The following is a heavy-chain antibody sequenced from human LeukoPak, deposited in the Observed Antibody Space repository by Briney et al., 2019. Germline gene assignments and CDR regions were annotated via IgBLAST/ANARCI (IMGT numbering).Heavy chain of an antibody. Sequence: SETLSLTCAVSGASISGSGYYLGWIRQPPGKGLEWIGYISYTGSTNYNPSLKSRVTISVDTSKNQFSLKLSSVTAADTAVYYCARGHDYGGKHPIADWGQGTLVTVSS. D-gene: IGHD4-23*01. CDR1: GASISGSGYY. J-gene: IGHJ4*02. V-gene: IGHV4-61*05. CDR2: ISYTGST. CDR3: ARGHDYGGKHPIAD.